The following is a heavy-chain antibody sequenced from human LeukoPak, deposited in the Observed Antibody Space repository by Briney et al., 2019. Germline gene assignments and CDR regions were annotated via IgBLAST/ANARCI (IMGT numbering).Heavy chain of an antibody. CDR1: GFTFSSYA. Sequence: PGGSLRLSCAASGFTFSSYAMSWVRQAPGKGLEWVSAISGSGGSTYYADSVKGRFTISRDNSKNTLYLQMNSLRAEDTAVYYCARKYSSGFESDYWGQGTLVTVSS. D-gene: IGHD6-19*01. V-gene: IGHV3-23*01. CDR3: ARKYSSGFESDY. J-gene: IGHJ4*02. CDR2: ISGSGGST.